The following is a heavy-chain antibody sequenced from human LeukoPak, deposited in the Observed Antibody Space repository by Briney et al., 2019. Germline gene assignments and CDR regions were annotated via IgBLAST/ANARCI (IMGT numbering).Heavy chain of an antibody. CDR1: GYTFTSYD. J-gene: IGHJ1*01. CDR3: TRGGPVAGTHKYFQH. Sequence: ASVKVSCKASGYTFTSYDINWVRQATGQGLEWMGWMNPNNGNTDYAQKFQGRVTLTRNTSISTAYMELSSLRSEDAAVYYCTRGGPVAGTHKYFQHWGQGTLVTVSS. V-gene: IGHV1-8*01. D-gene: IGHD6-19*01. CDR2: MNPNNGNT.